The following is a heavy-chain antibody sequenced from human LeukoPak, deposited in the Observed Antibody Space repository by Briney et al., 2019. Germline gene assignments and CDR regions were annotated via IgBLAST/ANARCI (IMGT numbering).Heavy chain of an antibody. CDR1: GGSFSSYY. V-gene: IGHV4-59*01. D-gene: IGHD3-22*01. CDR3: ARVVQSTDSSGFYLHEYFQH. J-gene: IGHJ1*01. CDR2: IYYSGHT. Sequence: SETLSLTCTVSGGSFSSYYWSWIRQPPGKGLEWIGYIYYSGHTNYIPSLKSRVTISVDTSKNQFSLNLSSVTAADTAVYFCARVVQSTDSSGFYLHEYFQHWGQGTLVTVSS.